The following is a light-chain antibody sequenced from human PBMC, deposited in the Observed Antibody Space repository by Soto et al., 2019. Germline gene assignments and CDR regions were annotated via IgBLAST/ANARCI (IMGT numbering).Light chain of an antibody. CDR1: QGVASSY. V-gene: IGKV3-20*01. CDR3: QQYGGSPLLT. Sequence: EIVLTQSPGTLSLSPGERATLSCRTSQGVASSYLAWYQQKPGQAPRLLIYGVSNRATGIPDRFSGSGTGTDFTLTISRLEPEDFAVYYCQQYGGSPLLTFGGGTRVDIK. J-gene: IGKJ4*01. CDR2: GVS.